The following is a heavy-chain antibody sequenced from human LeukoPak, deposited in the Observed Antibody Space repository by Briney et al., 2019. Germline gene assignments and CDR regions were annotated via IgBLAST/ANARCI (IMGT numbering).Heavy chain of an antibody. CDR2: IYYSGST. J-gene: IGHJ6*04. CDR3: ARDGQDYGDYDYYYCMDV. V-gene: IGHV4-61*01. D-gene: IGHD4-17*01. CDR1: GGSVSSGRYN. Sequence: SETLSLTCTVSGGSVSSGRYNWSWLRQPPGTGLEWFGYIYYSGSTNYNPSLKSRVTISIDTSKNQFSLKLTSVTAADTAVYYCARDGQDYGDYDYYYCMDVWGKGTTVTVSS.